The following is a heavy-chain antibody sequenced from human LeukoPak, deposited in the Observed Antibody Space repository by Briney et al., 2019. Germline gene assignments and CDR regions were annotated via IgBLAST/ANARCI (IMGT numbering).Heavy chain of an antibody. CDR2: INHSGST. D-gene: IGHD3-10*01. V-gene: IGHV4-34*01. J-gene: IGHJ4*02. CDR1: GGSFSGYY. Sequence: PPETLSLTCAVYGGSFSGYYWSWIRQPPGKGLEWIGEINHSGSTNYNPSLKSRVTISVDTSKNQFSLKLSSVTAADTAVYYCARGGYYGSGSRNWGQGTLVTVSS. CDR3: ARGGYYGSGSRN.